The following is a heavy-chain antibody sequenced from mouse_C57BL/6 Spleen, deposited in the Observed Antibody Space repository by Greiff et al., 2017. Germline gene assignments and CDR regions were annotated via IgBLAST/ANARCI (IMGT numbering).Heavy chain of an antibody. V-gene: IGHV1-5*01. Sequence: EVKVVESGTVLARPGASVKMSCKTSGYTFTSYWMHWVKQRPGQGLEWIGAIYPGNSDTSYNQKFKGKAKLTAVTSASTAYMELSSLTNEDSAVYYCTRSYYGSSNWYFDVWGTGTTVTVSS. CDR1: GYTFTSYW. D-gene: IGHD1-1*01. CDR3: TRSYYGSSNWYFDV. CDR2: IYPGNSDT. J-gene: IGHJ1*03.